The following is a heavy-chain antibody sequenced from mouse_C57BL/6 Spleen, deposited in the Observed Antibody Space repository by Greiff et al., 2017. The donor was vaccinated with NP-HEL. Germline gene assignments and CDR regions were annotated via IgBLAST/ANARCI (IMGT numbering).Heavy chain of an antibody. V-gene: IGHV5-16*01. CDR3: ARGLGDY. Sequence: EVKLMESEGGLVQPGSSMKLSCTASGFTFSDYYMAWVRQVPEKGLEWVANINYDGSSTYYLDSLKSRFIISRDNAKNILYLQMSSLKSEDTATYYCARGLGDYWGQGTTLTVSS. J-gene: IGHJ2*01. CDR1: GFTFSDYY. D-gene: IGHD4-1*01. CDR2: INYDGSST.